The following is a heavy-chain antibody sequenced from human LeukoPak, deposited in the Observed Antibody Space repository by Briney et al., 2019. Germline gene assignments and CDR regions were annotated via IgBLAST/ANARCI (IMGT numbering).Heavy chain of an antibody. Sequence: GASVKVSCKASGYTFTGYYMHWVRQAPRQGLEWMGWINPNSGGTNYAQKFQGRVTMTRDTSISTAYMELSRLRSDDTAVYYCARAASGRCYAPFDYWGQGTLVTVSS. V-gene: IGHV1-2*02. J-gene: IGHJ4*02. CDR3: ARAASGRCYAPFDY. CDR2: INPNSGGT. CDR1: GYTFTGYY. D-gene: IGHD2-2*01.